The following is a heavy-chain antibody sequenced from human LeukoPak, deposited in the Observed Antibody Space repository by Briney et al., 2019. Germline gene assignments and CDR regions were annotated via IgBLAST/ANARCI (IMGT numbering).Heavy chain of an antibody. J-gene: IGHJ5*02. CDR3: MRGATDTTRWFDP. V-gene: IGHV3-21*01. CDR1: GFTFSSYE. D-gene: IGHD1-7*01. Sequence: GGSLRLSCAASGFTFSSYEMHWVGRAPGQGLEWVSIISRASESIFYADSVKGRFTISRDNAKNSLYLQMNGLRAEDTAAYYCMRGATDTTRWFDPWGQGTLVTVSS. CDR2: ISRASESI.